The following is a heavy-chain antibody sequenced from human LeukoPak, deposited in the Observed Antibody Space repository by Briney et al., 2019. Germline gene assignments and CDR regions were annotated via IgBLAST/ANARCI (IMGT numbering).Heavy chain of an antibody. CDR1: GFTVSSNY. V-gene: IGHV3-53*01. CDR2: IYSGGST. Sequence: PGGSLRLSCAASGFTVSSNYMSWVRQAPGRGLEWVSVIYSGGSTYYADSVKGRFTISRDNSKNTLYLQMNSLRAEDTAVYYCARGGNRIAVAGAFDYWGQGTLVTVSS. J-gene: IGHJ4*02. D-gene: IGHD6-19*01. CDR3: ARGGNRIAVAGAFDY.